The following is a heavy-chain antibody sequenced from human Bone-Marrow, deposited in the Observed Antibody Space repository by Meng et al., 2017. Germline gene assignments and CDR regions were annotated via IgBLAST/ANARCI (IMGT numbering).Heavy chain of an antibody. V-gene: IGHV4-34*01. J-gene: IGHJ4*02. CDR2: INHSGSS. CDR3: ARGRRIVGATFRLFDY. Sequence: QVQLQQWGPGLLKPSETLSLTCAVSGGSFSGYYWTWIRQPPGKGLEWIGEINHSGSSNYNPSLKSRVTLSADTPERQFSLKLSSVTAADTAVYYCARGRRIVGATFRLFDYWGQGTLVTVSS. CDR1: GGSFSGYY. D-gene: IGHD1-26*01.